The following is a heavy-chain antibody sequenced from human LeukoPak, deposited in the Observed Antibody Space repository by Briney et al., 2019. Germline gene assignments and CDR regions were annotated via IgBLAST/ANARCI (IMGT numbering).Heavy chain of an antibody. CDR2: IYYSGTT. CDR1: GGSISSYY. D-gene: IGHD2-15*01. CDR3: ARGRGGGGSSNNWFDP. Sequence: SETLSLTCTVSGGSISSYYWSWIRQPPGKGLEWIGYIYYSGTTNYNPSLKSRVTVSVDTSKNQFSLNLISVTAADTAVYFCARGRGGGGSSNNWFDPWGQGTLVTVSS. J-gene: IGHJ5*02. V-gene: IGHV4-59*12.